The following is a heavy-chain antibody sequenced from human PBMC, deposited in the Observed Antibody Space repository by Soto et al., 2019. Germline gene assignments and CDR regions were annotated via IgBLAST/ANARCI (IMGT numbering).Heavy chain of an antibody. D-gene: IGHD6-19*01. CDR2: INPNSGAK. CDR3: AREVDGGWTKVDY. J-gene: IGHJ4*02. Sequence: AASVQVSCKPYGYTFIDYYMYCVRQAPGQGLDWMGWINPNSGAKNYAQKFQGRVTMTRYTSISAAYMDLSRLRSDDTAVYYCAREVDGGWTKVDYWGQGTLVT. CDR1: GYTFIDYY. V-gene: IGHV1-2*02.